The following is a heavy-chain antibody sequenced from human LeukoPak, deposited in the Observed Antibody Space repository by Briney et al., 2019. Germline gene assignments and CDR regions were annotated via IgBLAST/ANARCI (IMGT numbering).Heavy chain of an antibody. Sequence: SETLSLTCTVSGGSISSYYWSWIRQPPGKGLEWIGYIYYSGSTNYNPSLKSRVTISVDTSKNQFSLNLTSVTAADTAVYYCARLIPGPRSSYYSDYWGQGALVTASS. CDR1: GGSISSYY. CDR3: ARLIPGPRSSYYSDY. D-gene: IGHD3-10*01. V-gene: IGHV4-59*08. J-gene: IGHJ4*02. CDR2: IYYSGST.